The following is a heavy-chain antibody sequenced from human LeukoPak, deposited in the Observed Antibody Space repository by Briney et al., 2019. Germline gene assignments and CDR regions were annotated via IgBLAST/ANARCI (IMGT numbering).Heavy chain of an antibody. V-gene: IGHV3-21*01. CDR1: GFTFDDYG. D-gene: IGHD4-23*01. CDR2: ISSSSSYI. J-gene: IGHJ3*02. CDR3: ARNSDAFDI. Sequence: GGSLRLSCAASGFTFDDYGMSWVRQAPGKGLEWVSSISSSSSYIYYADSVKGRFTISRDNAKNSLYLQMNSLRAEDTAVYYCARNSDAFDIWGQGTMVTVSS.